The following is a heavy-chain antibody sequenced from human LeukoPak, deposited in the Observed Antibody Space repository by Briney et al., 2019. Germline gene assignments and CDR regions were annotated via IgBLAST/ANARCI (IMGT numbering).Heavy chain of an antibody. CDR3: ARDFPGIAVAGTRPLDY. CDR2: IYSGGST. V-gene: IGHV3-53*01. CDR1: GFTFSSYA. Sequence: GGSLRLSCAASGFTFSSYAMSWVRQAPGKGLEWVSVIYSGGSTYYADSVKGRFTISRDNSKNTLYLQMNSLRAEDTAVYYCARDFPGIAVAGTRPLDYWGQGTLVTVSS. J-gene: IGHJ4*02. D-gene: IGHD6-19*01.